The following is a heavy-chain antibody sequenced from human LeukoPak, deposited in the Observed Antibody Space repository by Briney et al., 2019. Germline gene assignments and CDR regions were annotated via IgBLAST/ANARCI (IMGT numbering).Heavy chain of an antibody. D-gene: IGHD4-17*01. CDR1: GFAFSSFS. CDR3: ARAIYGDYVFDY. Sequence: PGGSLRLSCAASGFAFSSFSMNWVRQAPGKGLEWVANIKQDGSEKYYVDSVKGRFTISRDNAKNSLYLQMNSLRAEDTAVYYCARAIYGDYVFDYWGQGTLVTVSS. V-gene: IGHV3-7*01. CDR2: IKQDGSEK. J-gene: IGHJ4*02.